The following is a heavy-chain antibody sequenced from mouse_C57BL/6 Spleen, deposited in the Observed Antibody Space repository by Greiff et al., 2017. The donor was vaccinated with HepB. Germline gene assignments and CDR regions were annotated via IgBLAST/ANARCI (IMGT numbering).Heavy chain of an antibody. CDR2: ISSGGSYT. J-gene: IGHJ3*01. Sequence: EVKLMESGGDLVKPGGSLKLSCAASGFTFSSYGMSWVRQTPDKRLEWVATISSGGSYTYYPDSVKGRFTISRDNAKNTLYLQMSSLKSEDTAMYYCARQIYYDYDGAYWGQGNLVTVSA. D-gene: IGHD2-4*01. CDR1: GFTFSSYG. CDR3: ARQIYYDYDGAY. V-gene: IGHV5-6*01.